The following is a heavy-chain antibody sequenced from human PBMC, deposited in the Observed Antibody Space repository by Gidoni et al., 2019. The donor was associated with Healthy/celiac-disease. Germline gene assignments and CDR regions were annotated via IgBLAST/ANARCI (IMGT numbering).Heavy chain of an antibody. CDR2: IKQDGSEK. D-gene: IGHD1-26*01. V-gene: IGHV3-7*01. CDR3: ARGGEGSSYVLYGYYFDS. CDR1: GFTFSIYW. Sequence: EVQLVESGGDLVQPGGSLRLSCAASGFTFSIYWMTWVRPAPGKGLEWVANIKQDGSEKYYVDSLKGRFTISRDNAKNSLYLQMNSLRAEDTAVYYCARGGEGSSYVLYGYYFDSWGQGTLVTVSS. J-gene: IGHJ4*02.